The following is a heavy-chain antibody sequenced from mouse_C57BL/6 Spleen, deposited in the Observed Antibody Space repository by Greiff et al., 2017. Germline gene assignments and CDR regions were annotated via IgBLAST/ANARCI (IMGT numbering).Heavy chain of an antibody. Sequence: VQLKASGPELVKPGASVKIPCKASGYTFTDYNMDWVKQSHGKSLEWIGDINPNNGGTIYNQKFKGKATLTVDKSSSTAYMELRSLTSEDTAVYYCAREKHPPYFDVWGTGTTVTVSS. CDR2: INPNNGGT. CDR3: AREKHPPYFDV. CDR1: GYTFTDYN. V-gene: IGHV1-18*01. J-gene: IGHJ1*03.